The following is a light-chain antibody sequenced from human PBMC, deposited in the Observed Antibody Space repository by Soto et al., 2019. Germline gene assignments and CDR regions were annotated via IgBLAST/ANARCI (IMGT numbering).Light chain of an antibody. CDR1: QSISSW. CDR2: KAS. Sequence: DIQMTQSPSTLSAPLGDRVTITCRASQSISSWLAWYQQKPGKAPKLLIYKASSLESGGPSRFSGSGSGTEFTLTISSLQPDDFATYYCQQYNSYSPTFGQGTKVEIK. CDR3: QQYNSYSPT. J-gene: IGKJ1*01. V-gene: IGKV1-5*03.